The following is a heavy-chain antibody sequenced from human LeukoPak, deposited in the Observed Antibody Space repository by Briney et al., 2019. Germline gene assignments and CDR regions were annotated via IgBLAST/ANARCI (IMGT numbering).Heavy chain of an antibody. CDR2: IWYDGNNK. CDR1: GFTFSSYG. CDR3: ARDLSLGYSYGYIEY. V-gene: IGHV3-33*01. D-gene: IGHD5-18*01. Sequence: GRSLRLSCAASGFTFSSYGMHWVRQAPGKGLEWVAVIWYDGNNKYYADSVKGRVTISRDNSKNTLYLQMNSLRAEDTAVYYCARDLSLGYSYGYIEYWGQGTLVTVSS. J-gene: IGHJ4*02.